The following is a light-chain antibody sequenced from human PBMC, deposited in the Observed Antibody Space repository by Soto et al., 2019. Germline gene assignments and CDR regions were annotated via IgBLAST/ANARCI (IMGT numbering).Light chain of an antibody. V-gene: IGLV2-14*01. Sequence: QSVLTQPASMSGSPGQSITISCTGTSSDVGGYNYVSWYQQHPGKAPKLIIYEVSNRPSGVSDRFSGSKSGNTASLTISGLQAEDEADYYCTSYTSSTTIIFGGGTKLTVL. CDR2: EVS. CDR3: TSYTSSTTII. CDR1: SSDVGGYNY. J-gene: IGLJ2*01.